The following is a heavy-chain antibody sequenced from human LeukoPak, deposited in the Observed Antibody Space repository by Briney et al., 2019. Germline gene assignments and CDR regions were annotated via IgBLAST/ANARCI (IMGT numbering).Heavy chain of an antibody. J-gene: IGHJ4*02. CDR2: ISDDGSNK. CDR3: ARFTWGCRGGCR. D-gene: IGHD7-27*01. Sequence: PGGSLRLSCAASEFIFSSYAMHWVRQAPGKGLEWVAVISDDGSNKYYADSVKGRFTISRDSSKNTLYLQMNSLRAEDTAVYYCARFTWGCRGGCRWGRGTLVIVSS. V-gene: IGHV3-30-3*01. CDR1: EFIFSSYA.